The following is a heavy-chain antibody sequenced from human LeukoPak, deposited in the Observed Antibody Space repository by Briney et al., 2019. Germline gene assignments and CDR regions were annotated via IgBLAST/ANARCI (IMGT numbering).Heavy chain of an antibody. CDR2: IYHSGST. V-gene: IGHV4-30-2*01. D-gene: IGHD3-22*01. CDR3: ARAIWDFDSSGPFDY. CDR1: GGSTSSGGYS. J-gene: IGHJ4*02. Sequence: SETLSLTCAVSGGSTSSGGYSWSWIRQPPGKGLEWIGYIYHSGSTYYNPSLKSRVTISVDRSKNQFSLKLSSVTAADTAVYYCARAIWDFDSSGPFDYWGQGTLVTVSS.